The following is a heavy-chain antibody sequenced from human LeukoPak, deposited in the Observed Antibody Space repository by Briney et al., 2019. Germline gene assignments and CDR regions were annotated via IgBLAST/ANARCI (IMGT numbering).Heavy chain of an antibody. J-gene: IGHJ3*02. CDR2: INAGNGNT. Sequence: GASVKVSCKASGYTFTSYAMHWVRQAPGQRLEWMGWINAGNGNTKYSQKFQGRVTITRDTSASTAYMEMSSLRSEDTAVYYCARVYYCSGGSCYLGAFDIWSQGTMVTVSS. V-gene: IGHV1-3*01. D-gene: IGHD2-15*01. CDR1: GYTFTSYA. CDR3: ARVYYCSGGSCYLGAFDI.